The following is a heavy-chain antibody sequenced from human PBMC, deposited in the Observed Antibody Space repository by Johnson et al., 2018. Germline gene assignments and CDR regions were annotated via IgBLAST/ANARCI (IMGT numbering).Heavy chain of an antibody. D-gene: IGHD5-12*01. Sequence: QVQLVQSGGGVVQPGRSLRLSCTASGFTFSSYGMHWVRQAPGKGLEWVALISFDESYKYYADSVKGRFTISRDNSQNTLYLQMNSQRIEDTAVYYCVKDSGQRVWYFDQGGQGTLVTVSS. J-gene: IGHJ4*02. CDR1: GFTFSSYG. CDR2: ISFDESYK. CDR3: VKDSGQRVWYFDQ. V-gene: IGHV3-30*18.